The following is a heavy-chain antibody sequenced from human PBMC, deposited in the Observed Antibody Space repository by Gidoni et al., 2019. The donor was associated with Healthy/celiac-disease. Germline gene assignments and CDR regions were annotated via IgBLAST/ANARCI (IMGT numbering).Heavy chain of an antibody. CDR2: IYYSGST. J-gene: IGHJ4*02. V-gene: IGHV4-59*01. Sequence: GLEWIGYIYYSGSTNYNPSLKSRVTISVDTSKNQFSLKLSSVTAADTAVYYCARSVWSTMVRGVQAPDYWGQGTLVTVSS. CDR3: ARSVWSTMVRGVQAPDY. D-gene: IGHD3-10*01.